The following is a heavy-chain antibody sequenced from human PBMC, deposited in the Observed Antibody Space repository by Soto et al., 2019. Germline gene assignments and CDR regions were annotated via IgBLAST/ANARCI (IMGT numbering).Heavy chain of an antibody. CDR2: IIPIFGTA. V-gene: IGHV1-69*12. CDR1: GGTFSSYA. D-gene: IGHD2-2*01. CDR3: ASTYFPTPTVFSRFDY. Sequence: QVQLVQSGAEVKKPGSSVKVSCKASGGTFSSYAISWVRQAPGQGLEWMGGIIPIFGTANYAQKFQGRVTITADESTSTGYMELSSLRSEDTAVYYCASTYFPTPTVFSRFDYWGQGTLVTVSS. J-gene: IGHJ4*02.